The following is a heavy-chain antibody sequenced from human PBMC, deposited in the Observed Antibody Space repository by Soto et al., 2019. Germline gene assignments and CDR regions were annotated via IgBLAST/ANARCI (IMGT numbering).Heavy chain of an antibody. CDR3: AREITMIVILGYFDY. J-gene: IGHJ4*02. V-gene: IGHV3-30-3*01. Sequence: PGGSLRLSCAASGFTFSSYAMHWVRQAPGKGLEWVAVISYDGSNKYYADSVKGRFTISRDNSKNTLYLQMNSLRAEDTAVYYCAREITMIVILGYFDYWGQGTLVTVSS. CDR2: ISYDGSNK. CDR1: GFTFSSYA. D-gene: IGHD3-22*01.